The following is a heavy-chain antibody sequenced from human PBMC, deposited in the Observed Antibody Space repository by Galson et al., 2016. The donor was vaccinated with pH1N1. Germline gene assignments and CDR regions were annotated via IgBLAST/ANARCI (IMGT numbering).Heavy chain of an antibody. Sequence: SLRLSCAASGFTFNNYAMTWVRQAPGKGLEWVSAVSGSGRDTYDADSVKGRFTISRHNSKDTVYLQMNSQTVEDTAIYYCAKCPLRGFNASGVDYWCQGTLVTVSS. CDR1: GFTFNNYA. D-gene: IGHD5-12*01. CDR2: VSGSGRDT. V-gene: IGHV3-23*01. CDR3: AKCPLRGFNASGVDY. J-gene: IGHJ4*02.